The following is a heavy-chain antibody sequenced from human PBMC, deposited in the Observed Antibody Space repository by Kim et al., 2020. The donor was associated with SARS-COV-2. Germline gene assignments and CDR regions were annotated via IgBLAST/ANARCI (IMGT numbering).Heavy chain of an antibody. CDR2: ISYDGSNK. V-gene: IGHV3-30*18. CDR3: AKDVAIAVAGTVDY. J-gene: IGHJ4*02. CDR1: GFTFSSYG. Sequence: GGSLRLSCAASGFTFSSYGMHWVRQAPGKGLEWVAVISYDGSNKYYADSVKGRFTISRDNSKNTLYLQMNSLRAEDTAVYYCAKDVAIAVAGTVDYWGQG. D-gene: IGHD6-19*01.